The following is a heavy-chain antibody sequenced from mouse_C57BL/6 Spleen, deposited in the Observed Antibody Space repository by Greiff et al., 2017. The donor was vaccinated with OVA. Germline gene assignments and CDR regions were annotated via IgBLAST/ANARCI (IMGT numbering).Heavy chain of an antibody. D-gene: IGHD1-1*01. V-gene: IGHV14-2*01. J-gene: IGHJ4*01. CDR1: GFNITDYY. Sequence: VQLQQSGAELVKPGASVKLSCTASGFNITDYYMHWVKQRTEQGLEWIGRIDPEDGETNYATKFQGKATITADTSSNTAYLQLSSLTSEDSAVYYCARNDYGSSPHGLDYWGQGTLVTVSA. CDR3: ARNDYGSSPHGLDY. CDR2: IDPEDGET.